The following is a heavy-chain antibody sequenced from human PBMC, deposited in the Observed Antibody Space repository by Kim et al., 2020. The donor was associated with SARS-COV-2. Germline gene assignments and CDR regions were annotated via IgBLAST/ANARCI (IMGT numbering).Heavy chain of an antibody. J-gene: IGHJ3*02. D-gene: IGHD3-16*02. V-gene: IGHV3-9*01. Sequence: GGSLRLSCAASGFTFDDYAMHWVRQAPGKGLEWVSGISWNSGSIGYADSVKGRFTISRDNAKNSLYLQMNSLRAEDTALYYCAKDGGSFYVWGSYRYMNAFDIWGQGTMVTVSS. CDR1: GFTFDDYA. CDR2: ISWNSGSI. CDR3: AKDGGSFYVWGSYRYMNAFDI.